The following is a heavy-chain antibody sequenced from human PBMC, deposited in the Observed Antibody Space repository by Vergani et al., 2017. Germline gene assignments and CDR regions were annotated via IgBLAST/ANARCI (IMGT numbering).Heavy chain of an antibody. CDR2: ISAYNGNT. CDR1: GYTFTSYG. V-gene: IGHV1-18*01. Sequence: QVQLVQSGAEVKKPGASVKVSCKASGYTFTSYGISWVRQAPGQGLEWMGWISAYNGNTNYAQKLQGRVTMTTDTSTSTAYMGLRSLRSYDTAVYYCARDEWELPGGPQTKHDYWGQGTLVTVSS. D-gene: IGHD1-26*01. CDR3: ARDEWELPGGPQTKHDY. J-gene: IGHJ4*02.